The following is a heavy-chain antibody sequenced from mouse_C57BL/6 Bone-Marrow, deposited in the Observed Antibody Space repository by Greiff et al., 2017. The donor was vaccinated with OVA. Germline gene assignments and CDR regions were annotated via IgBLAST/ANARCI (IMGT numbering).Heavy chain of an antibody. J-gene: IGHJ4*01. CDR1: GYTFTSYW. CDR2: IDPSDSET. Sequence: QVQLQQPGAELVRPGSSVKLSCKASGYTFTSYWMHWVKQRPIQGLEWIGNIDPSDSETHYNQKFKDKATLTVAKSSSTAYMQLSSLTSEDSAVYYCARRGLRRFSYYAMDYWGQGTSVTVSS. D-gene: IGHD2-2*01. V-gene: IGHV1-52*01. CDR3: ARRGLRRFSYYAMDY.